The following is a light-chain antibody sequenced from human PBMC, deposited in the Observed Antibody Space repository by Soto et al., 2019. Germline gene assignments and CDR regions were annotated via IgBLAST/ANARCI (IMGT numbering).Light chain of an antibody. CDR3: QSYDSSLSGSV. CDR2: GNS. Sequence: QSVLTQPPSVSGAPGQRVTISCTGSSSNIGAGYDVHWYQQLPGTAPKLLIYGNSNRPSGVPDRFSGSKSGTSAFLAITGLHAEDEADYYCQSYDSSLSGSVFGGGTKLTVL. V-gene: IGLV1-40*01. CDR1: SSNIGAGYD. J-gene: IGLJ3*02.